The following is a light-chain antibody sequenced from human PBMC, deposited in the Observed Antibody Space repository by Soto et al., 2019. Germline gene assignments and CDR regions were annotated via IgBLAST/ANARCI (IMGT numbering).Light chain of an antibody. CDR2: GAS. CDR3: QQYGSSLGFT. CDR1: QSVSSSY. Sequence: EIVLTQSPGTLSLSPGERATLSCRASQSVSSSYLAWYQQKPGQAPRLLIYGASSRATGIPDRFSGSGSGTDITLTISRLEPEDFAVYYCQQYGSSLGFTFGPGTKVDIK. V-gene: IGKV3-20*01. J-gene: IGKJ3*01.